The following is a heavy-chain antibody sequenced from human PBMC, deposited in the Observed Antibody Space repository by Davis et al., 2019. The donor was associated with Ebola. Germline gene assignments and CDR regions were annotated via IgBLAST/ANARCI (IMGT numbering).Heavy chain of an antibody. V-gene: IGHV1-3*01. Sequence: ASVQVSCKASGYTFTSYAMHWVRQAPGQRLEWMGWNNAGNGNTKYSQKFQGRVTITRDTSASTAYMELSSLRSEDTAVYYCARGSSKAYYYYGMDVWGQGTTVTVSS. D-gene: IGHD6-6*01. CDR1: GYTFTSYA. J-gene: IGHJ6*02. CDR3: ARGSSKAYYYYGMDV. CDR2: NNAGNGNT.